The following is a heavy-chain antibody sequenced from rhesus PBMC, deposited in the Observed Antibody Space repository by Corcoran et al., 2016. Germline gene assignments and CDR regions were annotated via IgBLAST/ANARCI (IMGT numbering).Heavy chain of an antibody. Sequence: QVQLRESGPGLVKPSETLSLTCSLSSGSMGAQHWSWFRQSPGRGLELLGEIKGDTGRTNFNPSLSRRVAISRDASKNQFFLRWTSVTAADTAVFYCASSVYYGDSWGQGLLVTVSS. CDR3: ASSVYYGDS. D-gene: IGHD3-22*01. CDR1: SGSMGAQH. V-gene: IGHV4-80*01. CDR2: IKGDTGRT. J-gene: IGHJ4*01.